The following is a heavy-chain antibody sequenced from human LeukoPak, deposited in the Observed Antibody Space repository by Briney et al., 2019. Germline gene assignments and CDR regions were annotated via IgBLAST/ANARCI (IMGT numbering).Heavy chain of an antibody. V-gene: IGHV4-34*01. D-gene: IGHD2-15*01. CDR2: INHSGST. CDR1: GGSISSYY. J-gene: IGHJ2*01. CDR3: ARGRRWLNRYFDR. Sequence: AETVTLTCTVSGGSISSYYWSWIRQPPGQGLEWIGEINHSGSTTYNPSLKSRVAISVDTSKSQVSLKLSSVTAADTAVYYCARGRRWLNRYFDRWGRGTLVTVSS.